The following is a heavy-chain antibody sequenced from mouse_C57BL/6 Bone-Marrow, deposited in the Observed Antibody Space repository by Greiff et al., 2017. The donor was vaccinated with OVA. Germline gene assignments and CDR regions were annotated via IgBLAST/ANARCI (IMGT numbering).Heavy chain of an antibody. CDR3: ARDPPYDYDGGVYWYFDV. J-gene: IGHJ1*03. CDR2: INYDGSST. Sequence: EVKLVESEGGLVQPGRSMKLSCTASGFTFSDYYMAWVRQVPEKGLEWVANINYDGSSTYYLDSLKSRFIISRDNAKNILYLQMSSLKSEDTATYYCARDPPYDYDGGVYWYFDVWGTGTTVTVSS. CDR1: GFTFSDYY. V-gene: IGHV5-16*01. D-gene: IGHD2-4*01.